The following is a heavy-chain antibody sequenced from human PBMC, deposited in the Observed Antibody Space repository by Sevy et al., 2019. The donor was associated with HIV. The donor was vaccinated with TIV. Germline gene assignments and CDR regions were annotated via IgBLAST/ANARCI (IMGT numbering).Heavy chain of an antibody. Sequence: ASVKVSCKASGFTFTSSAVQWVRQARGQRLEWIGWIVVGSGNTNYAQKFQERVTITRDMSTSTAYMELSSLRSEDTAVYYCAAIIDYVFIEGDHWGQGTLVTVSS. CDR2: IVVGSGNT. CDR1: GFTFTSSA. J-gene: IGHJ5*02. CDR3: AAIIDYVFIEGDH. V-gene: IGHV1-58*01. D-gene: IGHD4-17*01.